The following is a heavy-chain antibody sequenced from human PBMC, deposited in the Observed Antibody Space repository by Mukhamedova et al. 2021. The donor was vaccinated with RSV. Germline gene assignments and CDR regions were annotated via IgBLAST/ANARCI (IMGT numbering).Heavy chain of an antibody. J-gene: IGHJ5*02. V-gene: IGHV1-18*03. CDR2: GNT. CDR3: ARAGIAAAGTDWFDP. D-gene: IGHD6-13*01. Sequence: GNTNYAQKLQGRVTMTTDTSTSTAYMELRSLRSDDMAVYYCARAGIAAAGTDWFDPWGQGTLVTVSS.